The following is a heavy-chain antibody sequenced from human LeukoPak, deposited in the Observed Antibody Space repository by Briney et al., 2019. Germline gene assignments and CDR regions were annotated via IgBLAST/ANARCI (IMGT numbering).Heavy chain of an antibody. CDR3: AKAARPVVVPAFDY. Sequence: PGGSLRLSCAASGFTFSSYGMHWVRQAPGKGLEWVAVIWYDGSNKYYADSVKGRFTISRDNSKNTLYLQMNSLRAEDTAVYYCAKAARPVVVPAFDYWGQGTLVTVSS. CDR1: GFTFSSYG. D-gene: IGHD2-2*01. J-gene: IGHJ4*02. CDR2: IWYDGSNK. V-gene: IGHV3-33*06.